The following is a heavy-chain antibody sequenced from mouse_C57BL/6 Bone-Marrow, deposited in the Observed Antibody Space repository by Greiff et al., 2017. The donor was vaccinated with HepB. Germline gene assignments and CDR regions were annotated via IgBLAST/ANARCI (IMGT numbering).Heavy chain of an antibody. Sequence: EVKLMESGGGLVQPGGSLKLSCAASGFTFSDYGMAWVRQAPRKGPEWVAFISNLAYSIYYADTVTGRFTISRENAKNTLYLEMSSLRSEDTAMYYCARRDSNYNAMDYWGQGTSVTVSS. V-gene: IGHV5-15*01. D-gene: IGHD2-5*01. CDR2: ISNLAYSI. CDR1: GFTFSDYG. J-gene: IGHJ4*01. CDR3: ARRDSNYNAMDY.